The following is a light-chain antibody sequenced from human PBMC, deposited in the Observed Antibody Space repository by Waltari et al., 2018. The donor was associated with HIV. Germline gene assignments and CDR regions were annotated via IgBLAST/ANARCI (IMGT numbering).Light chain of an antibody. Sequence: QSALTQPRSVSGSPGQSVTISCTGTSSDVGGYNYVSWYQHHPGKAPKFMIYDVNKRPSGVPDRFSGSKSGNTASLTISELQAEDEADYYCCSYADNYPVVFGGGTKLTVL. V-gene: IGLV2-11*01. CDR2: DVN. CDR3: CSYADNYPVV. J-gene: IGLJ2*01. CDR1: SSDVGGYNY.